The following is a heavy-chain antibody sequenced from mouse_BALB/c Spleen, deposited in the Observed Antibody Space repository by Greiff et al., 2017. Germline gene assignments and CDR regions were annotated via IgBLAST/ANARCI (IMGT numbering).Heavy chain of an antibody. V-gene: IGHV3-2*02. J-gene: IGHJ4*01. CDR3: ASIITAGVRAMDY. CDR2: ISYSGST. CDR1: GYSFTSDYV. Sequence: EVKLVESGPGLVKPSQSLSLTCTVSGYSFTSDYVWNWIRQHAGNKLGWRGYISYSGSTSYNPSLKSRISITRDTSKNHFFLQLNSLTTEDTATYYCASIITAGVRAMDYWGQGTTVTVSS. D-gene: IGHD2-12*01.